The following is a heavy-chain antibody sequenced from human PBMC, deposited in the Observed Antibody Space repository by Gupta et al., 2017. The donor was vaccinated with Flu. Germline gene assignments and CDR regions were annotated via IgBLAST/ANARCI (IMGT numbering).Heavy chain of an antibody. CDR2: MWYDGSNE. V-gene: IGHV3-33*01. J-gene: IGHJ4*02. Sequence: VRQAPGKGLEWVALMWYDGSNEYYADSVKGRFTISRDNSKNTLYLQMNRLRAEDTAVFYCARELDSKFSGYNPFYWGQGTLVTV. D-gene: IGHD5-12*01. CDR3: ARELDSKFSGYNPFY.